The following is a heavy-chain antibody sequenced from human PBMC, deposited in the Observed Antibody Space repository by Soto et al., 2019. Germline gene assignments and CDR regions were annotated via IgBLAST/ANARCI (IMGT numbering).Heavy chain of an antibody. CDR2: ISYDGSNK. J-gene: IGHJ6*04. V-gene: IGHV3-30*18. CDR1: GFTFSSYG. Sequence: GGSLRLSCAASGFTFSSYGMHWVRQAPGKGLEWVAVISYDGSNKYYADSVKGRFTISRDNSKNTLYLQMNSLRAEDTAVYYCAKDRWSGYSPWSYCYYYYGMDDWGEVTTVTVPS. D-gene: IGHD3-3*01. CDR3: AKDRWSGYSPWSYCYYYYGMDD.